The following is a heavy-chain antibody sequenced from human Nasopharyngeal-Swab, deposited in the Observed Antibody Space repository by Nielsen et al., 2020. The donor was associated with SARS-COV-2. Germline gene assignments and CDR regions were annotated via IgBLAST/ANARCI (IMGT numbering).Heavy chain of an antibody. V-gene: IGHV4-59*02. CDR2: FYSTETP. J-gene: IGHJ6*03. CDR1: GASVSDYY. Sequence: ESLKISCTVSGASVSDYYWSWVRQPPGEGLEWLGSFYSTETPDYNPSLNSRVVMSIDTSKNQLSLRLTSVTAADTAVYYCARYHYLDVWGKGTTVTVSS. CDR3: ARYHYLDV.